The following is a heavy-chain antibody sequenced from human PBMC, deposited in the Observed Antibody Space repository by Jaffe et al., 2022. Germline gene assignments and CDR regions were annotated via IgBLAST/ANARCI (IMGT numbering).Heavy chain of an antibody. Sequence: EVQLVESGGGLVQPGGSLRLSCAASGFIFSTYWMSWVRQAPGKGLEWVANIKEDGSEKYYVDSVKGRFTISRDNAKNSLYLEMNSLRAEDTAVYSCARASGPGTADYWGQGTLVTVSS. CDR3: ARASGPGTADY. CDR2: IKEDGSEK. D-gene: IGHD3-10*01. J-gene: IGHJ4*02. CDR1: GFIFSTYW. V-gene: IGHV3-7*05.